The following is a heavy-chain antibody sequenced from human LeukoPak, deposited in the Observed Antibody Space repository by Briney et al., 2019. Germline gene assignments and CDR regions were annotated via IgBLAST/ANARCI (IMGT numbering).Heavy chain of an antibody. CDR1: GGSISSYY. D-gene: IGHD3-10*01. V-gene: IGHV4-59*01. J-gene: IGHJ6*03. Sequence: PSETLSLTCTVSGGSISSYYWSWIRQPPGKGLEWIGYIYYSGSTNYNPSLKSRVTISVDTSKNQFSLKLSSVTAADTAVYYCARGPGSAYYYYYYMDVWGTGTTVTVSS. CDR2: IYYSGST. CDR3: ARGPGSAYYYYYYMDV.